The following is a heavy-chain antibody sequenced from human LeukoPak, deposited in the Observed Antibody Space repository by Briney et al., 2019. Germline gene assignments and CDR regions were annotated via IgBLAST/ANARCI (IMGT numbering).Heavy chain of an antibody. CDR2: IYYSGST. CDR1: GGSISNYY. J-gene: IGHJ3*01. D-gene: IGHD4-17*01. Sequence: PSETLSLTCTVSGGSISNYYWSWIRQPPEKGLEWIGYIYYSGSTNYNPSLKSRLTISVDTSKNQFSLKLSSVAAADTAVYYCARSYGDYITGAYAFDVWGQGTMVTVSS. V-gene: IGHV4-59*08. CDR3: ARSYGDYITGAYAFDV.